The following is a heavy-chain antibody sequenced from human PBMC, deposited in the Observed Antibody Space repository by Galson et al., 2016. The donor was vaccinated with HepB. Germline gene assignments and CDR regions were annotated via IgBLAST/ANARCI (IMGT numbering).Heavy chain of an antibody. Sequence: SLRLSCAASGFNFDDYAMHWVRQAPGKGLEWVSGISWNSGNTDYVDSVKGRFTISRDNAKNSLYLQMNSLRPEDTALYYCAKSGTYSSPSGWFDPWGQGTLVTVSS. D-gene: IGHD6-6*01. CDR3: AKSGTYSSPSGWFDP. J-gene: IGHJ5*02. CDR1: GFNFDDYA. V-gene: IGHV3-9*01. CDR2: ISWNSGNT.